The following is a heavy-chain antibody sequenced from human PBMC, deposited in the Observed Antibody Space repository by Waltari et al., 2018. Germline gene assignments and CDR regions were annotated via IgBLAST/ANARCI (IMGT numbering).Heavy chain of an antibody. V-gene: IGHV4-38-2*02. Sequence: QVQLQESGPGLVKPSETLSLTCAVSGYSISSGYYWGWIRQPPGKGLEWIGSIYHSGGTYYNPSLKSRVTISVDTSKNQFSLKLSSVTAADTAVYYCARDGALIAARPVLFDYWGQGTLVTVSS. CDR1: GYSISSGYY. CDR3: ARDGALIAARPVLFDY. CDR2: IYHSGGT. D-gene: IGHD6-6*01. J-gene: IGHJ4*02.